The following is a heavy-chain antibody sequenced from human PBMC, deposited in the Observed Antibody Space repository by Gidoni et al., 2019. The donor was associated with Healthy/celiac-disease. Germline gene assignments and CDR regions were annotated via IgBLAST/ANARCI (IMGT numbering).Heavy chain of an antibody. V-gene: IGHV3-21*01. CDR3: ARDYPIVLMVYAIHDAFDI. CDR1: GFSFSSYS. Sequence: AGFSFSSYSMNWVRQAPGKGLEWVSSISSISSYIYYADSVKGRFTISRDNAKNSLYLQMNSLRAEDTAVYYCARDYPIVLMVYAIHDAFDIWGQGTMVTVSS. CDR2: ISSISSYI. J-gene: IGHJ3*02. D-gene: IGHD2-8*01.